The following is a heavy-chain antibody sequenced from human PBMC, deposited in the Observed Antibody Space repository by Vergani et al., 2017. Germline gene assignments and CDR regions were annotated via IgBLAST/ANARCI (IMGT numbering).Heavy chain of an antibody. CDR2: INPNSGGT. D-gene: IGHD1-14*01. CDR3: ARVGTTANSDDFEY. CDR1: GYTFTDYF. Sequence: QVQLVQSGAEVKKPGASVKVSCKASGYTFTDYFMHWVRQAPGQGLEWMGWINPNSGGTNYAQKFQGRVTMTRDTSISTAYMELSNLRSDDTAVYYCARVGTTANSDDFEYWGQGTLVTVSS. J-gene: IGHJ4*03. V-gene: IGHV1-2*02.